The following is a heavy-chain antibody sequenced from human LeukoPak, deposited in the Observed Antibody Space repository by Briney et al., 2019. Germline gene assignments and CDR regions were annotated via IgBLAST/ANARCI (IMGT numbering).Heavy chain of an antibody. D-gene: IGHD2-2*01. V-gene: IGHV3-21*06. J-gene: IGHJ6*03. CDR1: GFSFSSYN. Sequence: GGSLRLSCAASGFSFSSYNMYWVRQAPGQGLEWVSSITTTGGSIYYADSVRGRFTISRDNAKNSLFLHMNTLRIEDTAVYYCAKRAYCSSTSCSYYMDVWGKGTTVTVSS. CDR3: AKRAYCSSTSCSYYMDV. CDR2: ITTTGGSI.